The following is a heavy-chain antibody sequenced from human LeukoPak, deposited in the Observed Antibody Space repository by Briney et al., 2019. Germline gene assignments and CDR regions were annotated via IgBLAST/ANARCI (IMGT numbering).Heavy chain of an antibody. D-gene: IGHD6-19*01. J-gene: IGHJ5*02. CDR2: IYSGGNT. CDR1: GFTVSSNY. CDR3: ARERAREGGIAVA. V-gene: IGHV3-53*01. Sequence: PGGSLRLSCAASGFTVSSNYMNWVRQAPGKGLEWVSVIYSGGNTYYADSVKGRFIISRDNAKNSLYLQMNSLRAEDTAVYYCARERAREGGIAVAWGQGTLVTVSS.